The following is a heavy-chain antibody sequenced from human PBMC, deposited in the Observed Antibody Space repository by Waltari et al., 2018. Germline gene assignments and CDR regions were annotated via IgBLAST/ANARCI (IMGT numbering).Heavy chain of an antibody. D-gene: IGHD5-12*01. J-gene: IGHJ4*02. CDR2: IGTPGDT. Sequence: EVQLVESGGGLVQPGGSLRLSCAASGFTFSSYDMHWVRQGTGKGLEWVSAIGTPGDTYYPGSGKGRFTIARENAKNSLYLQMNSLRAGDTAVYYCARAGRDGYNYSFDYWGQGTLVTVSS. V-gene: IGHV3-13*01. CDR3: ARAGRDGYNYSFDY. CDR1: GFTFSSYD.